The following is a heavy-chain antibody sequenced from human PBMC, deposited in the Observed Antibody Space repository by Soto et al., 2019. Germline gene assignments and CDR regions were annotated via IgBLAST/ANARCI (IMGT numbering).Heavy chain of an antibody. CDR2: INHSGST. J-gene: IGHJ6*03. D-gene: IGHD6-13*01. CDR3: ARAPRDRLAAAGNYYYYYMDV. Sequence: SETLSLTCAVYGGSFSGYYWSWIRQPPGKGLEWIGEINHSGSTNYNPSLKSRVTISVDTSKNQFSLKLSSVTAADTAVYYCARAPRDRLAAAGNYYYYYMDVWGKGTTVTVSS. CDR1: GGSFSGYY. V-gene: IGHV4-34*01.